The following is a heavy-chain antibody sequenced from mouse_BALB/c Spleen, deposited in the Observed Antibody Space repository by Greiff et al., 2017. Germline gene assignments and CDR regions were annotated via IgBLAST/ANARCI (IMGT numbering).Heavy chain of an antibody. CDR2: ISTYYGNT. V-gene: IGHV1-67*01. CDR1: GYTFTDYA. J-gene: IGHJ4*01. Sequence: VQLVESGPELVRPGVSVKISCKGSGYTFTDYAMHWVKQSHAKSLEWIGVISTYYGNTNYNQKFKGKATMTVDKSSSTAYMELARLTSEDSAIYYCARSYGSPYYAMDYWGQGTSVTVSS. CDR3: ARSYGSPYYAMDY. D-gene: IGHD1-1*01.